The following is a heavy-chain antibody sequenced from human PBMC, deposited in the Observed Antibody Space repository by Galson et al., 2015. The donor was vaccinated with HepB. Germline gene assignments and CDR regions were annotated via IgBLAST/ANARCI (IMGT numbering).Heavy chain of an antibody. V-gene: IGHV3-21*06. J-gene: IGHJ5*02. D-gene: IGHD3-22*01. Sequence: SLRLSCAASGFTFRTYGMNWVRQAPGKGLEWVSCISGSSRYMNYADSVKGRFTISRDNAKNTLYLQMNSLRSEDTAVYYCARNRLDYYDSSGYYAWGQGTLVCVSS. CDR2: ISGSSRYM. CDR3: ARNRLDYYDSSGYYA. CDR1: GFTFRTYG.